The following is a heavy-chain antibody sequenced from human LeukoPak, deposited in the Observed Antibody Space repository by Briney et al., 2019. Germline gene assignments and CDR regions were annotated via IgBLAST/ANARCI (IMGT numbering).Heavy chain of an antibody. CDR1: GGSISSSSYY. Sequence: SETLSLTCTVSGGSISSSSYYWGWIRQPPGKGLEWIGSIYYSGSTYYNPSLRSRVTISVDTSKNQFSLKLSSVTAADTAVYYCARLPVVAAIPNFDYWGQGTLVTVSS. CDR3: ARLPVVAAIPNFDY. V-gene: IGHV4-39*01. J-gene: IGHJ4*02. D-gene: IGHD2-15*01. CDR2: IYYSGST.